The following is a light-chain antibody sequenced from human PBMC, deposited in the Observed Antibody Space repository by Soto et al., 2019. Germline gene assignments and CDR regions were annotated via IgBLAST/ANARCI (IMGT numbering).Light chain of an antibody. CDR3: QHYSNWLWT. J-gene: IGKJ1*01. CDR1: QSVTTK. V-gene: IGKV3-15*01. CDR2: DAS. Sequence: EIVMTQSPGTLSVSPGERATLSCRASQSVTTKLAWYQQKPGQAPRLLIHDASTRATGIPARFSGSGSGTEFTLTISSLQSEDSAVYYCQHYSNWLWTFGQGTKVEVK.